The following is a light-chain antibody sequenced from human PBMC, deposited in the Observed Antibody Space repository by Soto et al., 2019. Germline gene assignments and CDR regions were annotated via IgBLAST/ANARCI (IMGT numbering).Light chain of an antibody. CDR2: SAS. CDR3: LLYGSPPWT. V-gene: IGKV3-20*01. CDR1: QSVSSNY. Sequence: DMVLTQSSGTLSLCPGGRAPLSGMASQSVSSNYLAWYQQKPGQAPRLLIYSASSRATGIPDRISGSGSGTDFTLNVCGLDTQDEPVYYCLLYGSPPWTVAGGTKVDIK. J-gene: IGKJ4*02.